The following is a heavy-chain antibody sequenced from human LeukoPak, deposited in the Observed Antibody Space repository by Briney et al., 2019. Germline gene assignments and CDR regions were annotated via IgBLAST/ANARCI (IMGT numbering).Heavy chain of an antibody. J-gene: IGHJ6*02. CDR1: GGTFSSYA. D-gene: IGHD3-3*01. CDR3: ASSYYDFWSEYYYYGMDA. V-gene: IGHV1-69*04. Sequence: GASVKVSCKASGGTFSSYAISWVRQAPGQGLEWMGRIIPILGIANYAQKFQGRVTITADKSTSTAYMELSSLRSEDTAAYYCASSYYDFWSEYYYYGMDAWGQGTTVTVSS. CDR2: IIPILGIA.